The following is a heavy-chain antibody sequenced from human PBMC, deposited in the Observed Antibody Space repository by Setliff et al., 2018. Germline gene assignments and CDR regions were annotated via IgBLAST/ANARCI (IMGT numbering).Heavy chain of an antibody. J-gene: IGHJ6*03. CDR2: IYPDDSDT. V-gene: IGHV5-51*01. D-gene: IGHD6-19*01. CDR3: ARQIGSSLSHFYYYMDV. Sequence: PGESLKISCKGSGYNFASYWIAWVRQMPGKGLEWMGIIYPDDSDTRYSPSFQGQVTISADKSISTAYLQWSSLKASDTAMYYCARQIGSSLSHFYYYMDVWGKG. CDR1: GYNFASYW.